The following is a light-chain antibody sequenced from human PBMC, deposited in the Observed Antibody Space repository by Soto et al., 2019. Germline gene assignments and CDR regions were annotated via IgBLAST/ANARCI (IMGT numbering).Light chain of an antibody. V-gene: IGKV3-11*01. CDR1: QSVSSY. J-gene: IGKJ5*01. CDR2: DAS. Sequence: EIVLTQSPATLSLSPGERATLSCRASQSVSSYLAWYQQKPGQAPRLLIYDASNRATGIPARFSGSGSGTDSTLTISSLEPEDFAVYYCQQRSNWSTFGQGTRLEIK. CDR3: QQRSNWST.